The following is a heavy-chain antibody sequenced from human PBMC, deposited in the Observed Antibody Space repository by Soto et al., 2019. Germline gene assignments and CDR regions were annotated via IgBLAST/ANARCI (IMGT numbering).Heavy chain of an antibody. J-gene: IGHJ4*02. V-gene: IGHV3-30*03. CDR3: ARERAYYYDSSGYLPDDY. CDR2: ISYDGSKK. CDR1: GFTFSSYG. D-gene: IGHD3-22*01. Sequence: PGGSLRLSCAASGFTFSSYGMHWVRQAPGKGLEWVAVISYDGSKKYYADSVKGRFTISRDNSKNTLYLQMNSLRAEDTAVYYCARERAYYYDSSGYLPDDYWGQGTLVTVSS.